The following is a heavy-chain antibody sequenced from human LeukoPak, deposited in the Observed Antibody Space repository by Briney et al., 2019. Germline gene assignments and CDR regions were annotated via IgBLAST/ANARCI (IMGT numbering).Heavy chain of an antibody. V-gene: IGHV3-30-3*02. J-gene: IGHJ4*02. Sequence: GGSLRLSCAASGFTFSSYAIHWVRQAPGKGREWVAVIPYDGSNKYYADSVKGRFTISRDNSKNTLYLQMNSLRAEDTAVYYCAKKAYYFDYWGQGTLVTVSS. CDR1: GFTFSSYA. CDR2: IPYDGSNK. CDR3: AKKAYYFDY.